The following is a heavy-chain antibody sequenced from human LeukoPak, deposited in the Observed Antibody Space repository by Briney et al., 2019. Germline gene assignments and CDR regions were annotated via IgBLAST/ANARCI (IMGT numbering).Heavy chain of an antibody. CDR1: GFTFGKYW. CDR2: IKLDGSGK. J-gene: IGHJ4*02. V-gene: IGHV3-7*03. D-gene: IGHD3-3*01. Sequence: PGGSLRLSCVASGFTFGKYWMSWVRQAPGKGLEWVANIKLDGSGKNYVDSVKGRSTISRDNTKNSLYLQMNSLRAEDTAVFYCARDQYDTWSRRGNFDSWGQGTLVIVSS. CDR3: ARDQYDTWSRRGNFDS.